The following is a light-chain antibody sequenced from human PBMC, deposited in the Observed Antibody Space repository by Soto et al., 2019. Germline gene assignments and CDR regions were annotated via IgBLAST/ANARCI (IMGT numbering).Light chain of an antibody. Sequence: EIVMTQSPATLSVSPGERATLSCRASQSVSGNLAWYQQKPGQAPRLLIYGASTRSTGIPARFSGSGSGTASTLTISSLPSEDFAVYYCQQYNNWPRTFGQGTKVEIK. CDR3: QQYNNWPRT. V-gene: IGKV3-15*01. J-gene: IGKJ1*01. CDR2: GAS. CDR1: QSVSGN.